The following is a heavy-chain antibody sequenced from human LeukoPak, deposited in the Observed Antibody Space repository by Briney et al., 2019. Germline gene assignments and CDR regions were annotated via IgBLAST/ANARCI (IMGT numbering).Heavy chain of an antibody. CDR3: ARDRITMVRGVMDV. V-gene: IGHV3-21*01. D-gene: IGHD3-10*01. CDR2: ISSSSSYI. J-gene: IGHJ6*02. CDR1: GFTFSSYG. Sequence: PGRSLRLSCAASGFTFSSYGMHWVRQAPGKGLEWVSSISSSSSYIYYADSVKGRFTISRDNAKNSLYLQMNSLRAEDAAVYYCARDRITMVRGVMDVWGQGTTVTVSS.